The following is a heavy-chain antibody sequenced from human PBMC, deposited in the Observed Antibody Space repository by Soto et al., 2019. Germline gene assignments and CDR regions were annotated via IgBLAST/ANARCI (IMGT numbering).Heavy chain of an antibody. CDR2: IYHSGST. V-gene: IGHV4-30-2*02. J-gene: IGHJ4*02. CDR1: GGSISSGGYS. D-gene: IGHD3-22*01. Sequence: SGTLSITCAVSGGSISSGGYSWSWIRQPPGKGLESIGYIYHSGSTYYNPSLKSRVTISGDNSKDTVYLQKNSLRAEDTAVYYCAKDAYYYSSSGYYVFDSWGPGTLVTVSS. CDR3: AKDAYYYSSSGYYVFDS.